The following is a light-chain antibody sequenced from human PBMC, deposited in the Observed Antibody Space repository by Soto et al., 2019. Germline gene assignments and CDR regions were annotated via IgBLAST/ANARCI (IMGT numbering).Light chain of an antibody. Sequence: EIVWTQSPGTLSLSPGERATLSCRGSQSVSSSYLAWYQQKPGQAPRLLIYDASNRATGIPARFRGSGSGTDFTLSISSLEPEDFAVYYCQQYGSSQLPFGGGTKVDIK. V-gene: IGKV3-20*01. CDR3: QQYGSSQLP. J-gene: IGKJ4*01. CDR1: QSVSSSY. CDR2: DAS.